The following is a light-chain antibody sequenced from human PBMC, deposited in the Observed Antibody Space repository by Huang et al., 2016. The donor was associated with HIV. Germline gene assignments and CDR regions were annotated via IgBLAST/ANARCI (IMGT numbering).Light chain of an antibody. CDR1: QDIGTY. V-gene: IGKV1-33*01. J-gene: IGKJ5*01. CDR2: AAS. Sequence: DIQMTQSPSSLSASVGDRVTITCQARQDIGTYLNWYQQKPGKAPKVLIYAASNLETGVPSRCSGSGSGTNFKFTISSLQPEDIATYYCQQYDNVPITFGQGTRLEI. CDR3: QQYDNVPIT.